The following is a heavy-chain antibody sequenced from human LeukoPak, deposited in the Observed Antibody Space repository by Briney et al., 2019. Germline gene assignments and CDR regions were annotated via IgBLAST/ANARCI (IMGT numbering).Heavy chain of an antibody. J-gene: IGHJ4*02. CDR2: INPNSGGT. D-gene: IGHD2-2*01. V-gene: IGHV1-2*02. CDR1: GYTFTGYY. CDR3: ARDTHQLPGPDY. Sequence: ASVKVSCKASGYTFTGYYMHWVRQAPGQGLEWMGWINPNSGGTNYAQKFQGRVTMTRDTSISTAYMELSRLRSGDTAVYYCARDTHQLPGPDYWGQGTLVTVSS.